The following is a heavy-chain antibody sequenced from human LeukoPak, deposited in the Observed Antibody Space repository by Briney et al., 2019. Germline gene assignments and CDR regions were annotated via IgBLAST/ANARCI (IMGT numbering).Heavy chain of an antibody. V-gene: IGHV3-66*01. CDR3: ARDRIYCSGGSCSPNPFDI. D-gene: IGHD2-15*01. CDR1: GFTVSSNY. J-gene: IGHJ3*02. CDR2: IYSGGST. Sequence: GGSLRLSCAASGFTVSSNYMSWVRQAPGKGLEWVSVIYSGGSTYYADSVKGRFTISRDNSKNTLYPQMNSLRAEDTAVYYCARDRIYCSGGSCSPNPFDIWGQGTMVTVSS.